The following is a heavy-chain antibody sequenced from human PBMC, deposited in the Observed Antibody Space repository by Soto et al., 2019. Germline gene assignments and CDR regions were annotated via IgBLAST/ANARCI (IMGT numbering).Heavy chain of an antibody. CDR2: INHLGST. Sequence: SETLSLTCVVSGGSLSDYFGSWIRQPPGMALEWIGEINHLGSTNYNPSLKSRVTMSVDTSKNQFSLTLNSVTAADTATYYCARGGISHWAYFYYMDVWDRGTTVTVSS. D-gene: IGHD2-21*01. CDR1: GGSLSDYF. CDR3: ARGGISHWAYFYYMDV. V-gene: IGHV4-34*01. J-gene: IGHJ6*03.